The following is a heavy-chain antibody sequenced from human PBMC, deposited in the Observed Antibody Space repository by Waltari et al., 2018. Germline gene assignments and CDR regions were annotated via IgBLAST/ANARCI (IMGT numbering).Heavy chain of an antibody. D-gene: IGHD1-26*01. CDR3: ARGERYAGAFDI. CDR1: GGSISSYY. CDR2: IYYSGST. J-gene: IGHJ3*02. Sequence: QVQLQESGPGLVKPSEPLSLTCTVSGGSISSYYWSWIRQPPGKGLEWIGYIYYSGSTNYNPSLKSRVTISVDTSKNQFSLKLSSVTAADTAVYYCARGERYAGAFDIWGQGTMVTVSS. V-gene: IGHV4-59*01.